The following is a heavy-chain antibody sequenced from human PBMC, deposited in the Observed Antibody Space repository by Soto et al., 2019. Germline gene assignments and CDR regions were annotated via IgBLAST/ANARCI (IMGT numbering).Heavy chain of an antibody. D-gene: IGHD5-12*01. CDR2: TSAAGSST. Sequence: GWSLSLSCTSSVFPVTSYWMHWVRQESGKGLVWVSRTSAAGSSTYYADFVRVRFYISKNTAKSTLNLQINGLGAEEKAVYYCGRGNTAYGNFDYWGQGTQVTVSS. CDR3: GRGNTAYGNFDY. J-gene: IGHJ4*02. CDR1: VFPVTSYW. V-gene: IGHV3-74*01.